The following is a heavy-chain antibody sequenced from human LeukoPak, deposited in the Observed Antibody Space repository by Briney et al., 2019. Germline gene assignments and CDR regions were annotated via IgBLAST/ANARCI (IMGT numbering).Heavy chain of an antibody. CDR2: LYYSGST. V-gene: IGHV4-39*01. CDR1: GGSISSSSYY. Sequence: PSETLSLTCTVSGGSISSSSYYWGWIRQPPGKGLEWIGSLYYSGSTYYNPSLKSRVTISVDTSKNQFSLKLSSVTAADTAVYYCARHLGSSSWYPDLDYWGQGTLVTVSS. CDR3: ARHLGSSSWYPDLDY. D-gene: IGHD6-13*01. J-gene: IGHJ4*02.